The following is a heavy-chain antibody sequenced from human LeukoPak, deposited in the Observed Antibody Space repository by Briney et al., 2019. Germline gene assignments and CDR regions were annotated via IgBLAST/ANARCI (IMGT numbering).Heavy chain of an antibody. Sequence: PSETLSLTCTVSDGSITNYDWGWVRQPPGKGLEFIGHVHYSGTANYNPSLRSRVTISIDTSKKHFFLKLKSVTAADTAMYYCATFRWIAYSNWFDPWGQGTLVTVSP. CDR1: DGSITNYD. CDR3: ATFRWIAYSNWFDP. V-gene: IGHV4-59*01. CDR2: VHYSGTA. J-gene: IGHJ5*02. D-gene: IGHD3-3*01.